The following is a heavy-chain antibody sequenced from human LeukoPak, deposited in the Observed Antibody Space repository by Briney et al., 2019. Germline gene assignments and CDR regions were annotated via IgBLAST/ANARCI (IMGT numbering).Heavy chain of an antibody. V-gene: IGHV4-59*01. J-gene: IGHJ5*02. CDR1: GGSISSYY. D-gene: IGHD3-10*01. CDR3: ARGGYYGSGNDFRFDP. CDR2: IHYTGST. Sequence: TLSLTCTVSGGSISSYYWSWIRQSPGKGLECIGYIHYTGSTNYNPSLKSRVTISVETSKNQFSLKLKSVTAADTAVYYCARGGYYGSGNDFRFDPWGQGTLVTVSS.